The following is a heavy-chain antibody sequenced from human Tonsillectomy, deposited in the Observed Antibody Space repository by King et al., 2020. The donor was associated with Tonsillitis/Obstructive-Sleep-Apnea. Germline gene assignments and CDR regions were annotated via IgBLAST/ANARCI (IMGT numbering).Heavy chain of an antibody. Sequence: HVQLQQWGAGLLKPSETLSLTCAVYGGSFSGYNWTWIRQPPGKGLEWIGEINHSGSTTYDPSLTSRVTISLDTSKNQFSLKLSSVTAADTAVYSCAGQNLGGYYFDYWGQGTPVTVSS. J-gene: IGHJ4*02. D-gene: IGHD3-10*01. CDR3: AGQNLGGYYFDY. CDR1: GGSFSGYN. V-gene: IGHV4-34*01. CDR2: INHSGST.